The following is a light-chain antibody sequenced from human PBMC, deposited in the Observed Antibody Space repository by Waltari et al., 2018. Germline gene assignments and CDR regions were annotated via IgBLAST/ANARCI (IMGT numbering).Light chain of an antibody. V-gene: IGLV2-14*03. CDR1: GSAVGASDS. J-gene: IGLJ2*01. CDR2: DVT. CDR3: SSQTLDGLVL. Sequence: QSALTQPASVSGSPGQSITFSCSGVGSAVGASDSVSWHQHHPGKPPQVIIYDVTNRPSGVSDRFSASKSANTASLTISRLQPEDEADYFCSSQTLDGLVLFGGGTRLTVL.